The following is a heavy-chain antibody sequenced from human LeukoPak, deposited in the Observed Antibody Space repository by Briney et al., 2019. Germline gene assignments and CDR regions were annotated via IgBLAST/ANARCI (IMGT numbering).Heavy chain of an antibody. CDR3: ARVGVVPAAKTHYY. CDR2: ISAYNGNT. Sequence: EASVKVSCKASGYTFTSYGISCVRQAPGQGLEWMGWISAYNGNTNYAQKLQGRVTMTTDTSTSTAYMELRSLRSDGTAVYYCARVGVVPAAKTHYYWGQGTLVTVSS. J-gene: IGHJ4*02. D-gene: IGHD2-2*01. V-gene: IGHV1-18*01. CDR1: GYTFTSYG.